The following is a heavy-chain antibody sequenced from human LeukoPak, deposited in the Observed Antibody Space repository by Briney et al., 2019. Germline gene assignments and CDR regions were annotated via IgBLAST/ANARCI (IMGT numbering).Heavy chain of an antibody. CDR3: ARVARITIFGVARSAFDI. D-gene: IGHD3-3*01. CDR2: IHYSGKT. J-gene: IGHJ3*02. V-gene: IGHV4-39*06. CDR1: GGSISSGAYY. Sequence: PSETLSLTCTVSGGSISSGAYYWGWIRQPPGKGLEWIGTIHYSGKTYYNPSLKSRITISIDTSKKQFALKLSSVTAADTAVYYCARVARITIFGVARSAFDIWGQGTMVTVSS.